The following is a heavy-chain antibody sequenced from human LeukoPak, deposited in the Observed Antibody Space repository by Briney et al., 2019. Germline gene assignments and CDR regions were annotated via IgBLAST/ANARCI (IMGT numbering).Heavy chain of an antibody. D-gene: IGHD1-26*01. Sequence: PGGSLRLSCAASGFTFDDYAMHWVRQAPGKGLEWVSGISWNSGSMGYADSVKGRFTISRDNAKNTLYLQMNSLRAEDTAVYYCAREPTAHDAFDIWGQGAMVTVSS. CDR3: AREPTAHDAFDI. CDR2: ISWNSGSM. V-gene: IGHV3-9*01. CDR1: GFTFDDYA. J-gene: IGHJ3*02.